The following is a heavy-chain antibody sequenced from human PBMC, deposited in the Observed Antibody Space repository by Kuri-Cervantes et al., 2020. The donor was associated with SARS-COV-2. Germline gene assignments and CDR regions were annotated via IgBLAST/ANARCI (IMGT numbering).Heavy chain of an antibody. Sequence: ASVKVSCKASGGTFTSYDINWVRQATGQGLEWMGWMNPNSGNTGYAQKFQGRVTMTRNTSISTAYMELSSLRSEDTAVYYCAREGDGGETVYYYGMDVWGQGTTVTVSS. CDR1: GGTFTSYD. CDR2: MNPNSGNT. V-gene: IGHV1-8*01. CDR3: AREGDGGETVYYYGMDV. J-gene: IGHJ6*02. D-gene: IGHD1-26*01.